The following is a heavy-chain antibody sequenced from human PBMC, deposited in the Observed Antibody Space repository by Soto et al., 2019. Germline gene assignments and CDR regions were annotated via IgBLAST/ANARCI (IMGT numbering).Heavy chain of an antibody. CDR3: AREVRYSRYFDY. J-gene: IGHJ4*02. CDR1: GGSISSYY. CDR2: IYYSGST. V-gene: IGHV4-59*01. D-gene: IGHD1-26*01. Sequence: PSDTLSLTCTFSGGSISSYYWSWIRQSPGKGLEWIGYIYYSGSTDYNPSLKSRVTISVDTSKSQFSLTLSSVTAADTAVYFCAREVRYSRYFDYWGQGALVTVS.